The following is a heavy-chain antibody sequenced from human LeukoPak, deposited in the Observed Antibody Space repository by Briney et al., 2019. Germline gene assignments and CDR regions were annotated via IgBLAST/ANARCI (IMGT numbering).Heavy chain of an antibody. CDR1: GFTFSSYA. CDR3: ANMIAARGYMDV. D-gene: IGHD6-6*01. CDR2: SSGGGGST. Sequence: GGSLRLSCAASGFTFSSYAMSWVRLAPGKGLEWVSASSGGGGSTYYADSVKGRFTISRDNSKNTLYLQMNSLRAEDTTVYYCANMIAARGYMDVWGKGTTVTVSS. J-gene: IGHJ6*03. V-gene: IGHV3-23*01.